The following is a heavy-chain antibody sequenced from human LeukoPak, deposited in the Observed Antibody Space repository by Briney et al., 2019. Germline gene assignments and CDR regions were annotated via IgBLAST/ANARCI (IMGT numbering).Heavy chain of an antibody. Sequence: GRSLRLSCTASGFTFGDYAMTWVRQAPGKGLEWVSFIRSNLYGGTPEYAASVKGRFTISRDDSNSIAYLEMDSLKTDDTAVYYCTRDQTPYYWGQGTLVTVSS. CDR1: GFTFGDYA. J-gene: IGHJ4*02. V-gene: IGHV3-49*04. CDR2: IRSNLYGGTP. CDR3: TRDQTPYY.